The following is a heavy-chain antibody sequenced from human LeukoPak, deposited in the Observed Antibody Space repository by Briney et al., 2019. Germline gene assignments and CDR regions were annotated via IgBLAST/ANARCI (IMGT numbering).Heavy chain of an antibody. Sequence: PGGYLRLCCAASGFTFSDYYMSWIRQAPGKGLEGVSYISSSGSTIYYADSVEGRFTISRDNAKNSLYLQMNSLRAEDTAVYYCARDRVGDWEYFDYWGQGTLVTVSS. CDR2: ISSSGSTI. CDR3: ARDRVGDWEYFDY. D-gene: IGHD1-26*01. CDR1: GFTFSDYY. V-gene: IGHV3-11*01. J-gene: IGHJ4*02.